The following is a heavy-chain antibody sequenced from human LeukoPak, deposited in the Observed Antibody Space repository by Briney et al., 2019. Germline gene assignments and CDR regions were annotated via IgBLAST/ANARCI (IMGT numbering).Heavy chain of an antibody. CDR1: GFTFSSYW. D-gene: IGHD5-24*01. V-gene: IGHV3-74*01. CDR2: INSDGSNT. Sequence: PGGSLRLSCAASGFTFSSYWMHWVRQAPGKGLVWVSRINSDGSNTSYADSVKGRFTISRDNAKNTLYLQMNSLRAEDTAVYYCARDGREMATTYYYYGMDVWGQGTTVTVSS. CDR3: ARDGREMATTYYYYGMDV. J-gene: IGHJ6*02.